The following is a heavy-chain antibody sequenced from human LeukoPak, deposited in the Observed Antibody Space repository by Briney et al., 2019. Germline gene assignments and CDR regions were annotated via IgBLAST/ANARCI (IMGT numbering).Heavy chain of an antibody. CDR2: IYYSGST. CDR1: GGSISSYY. CDR3: ARGYYYDSSGSPFDY. D-gene: IGHD3-22*01. V-gene: IGHV4-59*01. J-gene: IGHJ4*02. Sequence: SETLSLTCTVSGGSISSYYWSWIRQPPGKGLEWIGYIYYSGSTNYNPSLKSRVTISVDTSKNQFSLKLSSVTAADTAVYYCARGYYYDSSGSPFDYWGQGTLVTVSS.